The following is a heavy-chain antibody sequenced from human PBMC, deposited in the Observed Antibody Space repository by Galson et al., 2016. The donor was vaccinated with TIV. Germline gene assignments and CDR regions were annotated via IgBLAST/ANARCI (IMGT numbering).Heavy chain of an antibody. CDR1: GYNFARYW. D-gene: IGHD6-13*01. V-gene: IGHV5-51*01. CDR3: ARHHNSSWSSHYYDMDV. Sequence: QSGAEVKKPGESLKISCQGSGYNFARYWIAWVRQMPGKGLEWMGIIYPAESETRYSPSFQGQVTNSADQYLRTAYLQWSSLKDSDTAIYYCARHHNSSWSSHYYDMDVWGQGTTVTVSS. CDR2: IYPAESET. J-gene: IGHJ6*02.